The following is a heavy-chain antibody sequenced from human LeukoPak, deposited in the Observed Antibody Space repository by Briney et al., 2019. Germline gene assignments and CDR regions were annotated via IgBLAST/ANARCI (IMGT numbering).Heavy chain of an antibody. CDR1: GFTFTTYG. V-gene: IGHV3-48*04. Sequence: GGSLRLSCVASGFTFTTYGMNWVRQAPGKGLEWVSYISSSGSTIYYPASVKGRFTISRDNAKNSLYLQMNSLRAEDTAVYYCAELGITMIGGVWGKGTTVTISS. CDR3: AELGITMIGGV. D-gene: IGHD3-10*02. CDR2: ISSSGSTI. J-gene: IGHJ6*04.